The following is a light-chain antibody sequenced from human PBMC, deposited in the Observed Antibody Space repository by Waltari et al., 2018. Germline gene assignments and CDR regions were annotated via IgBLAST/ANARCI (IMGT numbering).Light chain of an antibody. V-gene: IGKV3-20*01. Sequence: EIMLTQSPGTLSLSPGERATLSCRASQSISRPLAWYQQKPGQAPRLLIYDASTRATGSTDRFSGSGSGTDFSLTSSRLEPEDTAVYYWQQYVSLPATFGQGTKVEIK. CDR3: QQYVSLPAT. CDR2: DAS. J-gene: IGKJ1*01. CDR1: QSISRP.